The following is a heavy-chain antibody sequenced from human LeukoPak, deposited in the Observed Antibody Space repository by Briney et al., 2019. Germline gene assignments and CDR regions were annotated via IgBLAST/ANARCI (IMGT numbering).Heavy chain of an antibody. CDR2: IYYSGST. D-gene: IGHD6-13*01. CDR1: GGSISSYY. CDR3: ATDRTLDYSSSWYSLAY. V-gene: IGHV4-59*01. J-gene: IGHJ4*02. Sequence: SETLSLTCTVSGGSISSYYWIWIRQPPGKGLEWIGCIYYSGSTNYNPTLKRRVTISVDTSNNQFSLKLSSVTAADTAVYYCATDRTLDYSSSWYSLAYWGQGTLVTVSS.